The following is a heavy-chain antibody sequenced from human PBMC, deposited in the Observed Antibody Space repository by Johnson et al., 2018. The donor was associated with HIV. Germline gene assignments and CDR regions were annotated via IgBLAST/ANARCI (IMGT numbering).Heavy chain of an antibody. CDR3: ARAYSYGYGDTDALDM. CDR2: ISGSGRSI. CDR1: GFTFSDYF. Sequence: QVQLVESGGGLVKPGGSLRLSCGGTGFTFSDYFMSWIRQAPGKGLEWVSYISGSGRSIYYADSLKGRFSISRDNAKTSLYLQMNSLRAEDTAVYFCARAYSYGYGDTDALDMWAQGTMVTVS. V-gene: IGHV3-11*04. D-gene: IGHD5-18*01. J-gene: IGHJ3*02.